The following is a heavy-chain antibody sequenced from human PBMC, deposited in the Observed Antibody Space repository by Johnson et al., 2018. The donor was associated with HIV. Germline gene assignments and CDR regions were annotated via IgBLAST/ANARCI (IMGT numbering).Heavy chain of an antibody. J-gene: IGHJ3*02. CDR3: AKVSGGVTRDFDI. CDR2: IRYDGSNK. V-gene: IGHV3-30*02. D-gene: IGHD1-26*01. Sequence: QVQLVESGGGVVQPGGSLRLSCASSGFTFSSYGMHWVRQVSGKGLAWVAFIRYDGSNKYYGDSVKGRFTISRDNSKNKLFMQMNSLRAEDTAVYYCAKVSGGVTRDFDIWGQGTMVTVSS. CDR1: GFTFSSYG.